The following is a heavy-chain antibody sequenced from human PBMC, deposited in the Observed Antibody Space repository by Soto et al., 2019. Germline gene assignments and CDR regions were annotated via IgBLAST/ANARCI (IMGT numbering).Heavy chain of an antibody. CDR3: AKDASYYDILTGYWSDY. D-gene: IGHD3-9*01. CDR1: GFTFSSYG. V-gene: IGHV3-30*18. J-gene: IGHJ4*02. CDR2: ISYDGSNK. Sequence: GGSLRLSCAASGFTFSSYGMHWVRQAPGKGLEWVAVISYDGSNKYYADSVKGRFTISRDNSKNTLYLQMNSLRAEDTAVYYCAKDASYYDILTGYWSDYWGQGTLVTVSS.